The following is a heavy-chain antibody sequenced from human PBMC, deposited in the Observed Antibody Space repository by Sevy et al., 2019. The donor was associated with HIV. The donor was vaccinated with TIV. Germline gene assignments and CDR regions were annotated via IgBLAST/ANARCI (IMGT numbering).Heavy chain of an antibody. D-gene: IGHD1-7*01. CDR3: ARDGGGGTTNSGLDV. V-gene: IGHV1-2*06. CDR2: IFPNSGVT. Sequence: ASVKVSCKASGYTFTDEYLHWVRQAPGQGLEWMGRIFPNSGVTNSAQRFRGRVTMTRDTSISTAYMELSGLRSDDTAVYYCARDGGGGTTNSGLDVWGQGTTVTVSS. CDR1: GYTFTDEY. J-gene: IGHJ6*02.